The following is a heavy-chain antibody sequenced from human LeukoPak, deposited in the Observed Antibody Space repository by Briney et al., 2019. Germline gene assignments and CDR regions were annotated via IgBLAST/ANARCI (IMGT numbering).Heavy chain of an antibody. CDR2: ISTSSRT. D-gene: IGHD4-17*01. CDR1: GFTFSNYA. V-gene: IGHV3-23*01. J-gene: IGHJ5*02. Sequence: PGGSLRLSCVASGFTFSNYAMNWVRQAPGKGLEWVSLISTSSRTHYADSMKGRFTISRDNSKNTLYLQMNSLRAEDTAVYYCAREKDDHGDPGPLDAWGQGDLVTVSS. CDR3: AREKDDHGDPGPLDA.